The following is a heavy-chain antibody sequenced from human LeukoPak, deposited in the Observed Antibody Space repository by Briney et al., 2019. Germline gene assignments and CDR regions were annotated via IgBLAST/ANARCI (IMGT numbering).Heavy chain of an antibody. V-gene: IGHV3-30*04. CDR3: ARGNDP. J-gene: IGHJ5*02. CDR2: ISYDGSNK. Sequence: GGSLRLSCAASGFTFSSYAIHWVRQAPGKGLEWVAVISYDGSNKYYADSVKGRFTISRDNSKNTLYLQMNSLRAEDTAVYYCARGNDPWGQGTLVTVSS. CDR1: GFTFSSYA.